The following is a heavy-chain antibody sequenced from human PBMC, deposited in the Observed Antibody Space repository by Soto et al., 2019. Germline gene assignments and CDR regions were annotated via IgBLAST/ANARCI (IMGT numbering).Heavy chain of an antibody. CDR2: INAAIGEI. V-gene: IGHV1-3*01. Sequence: KRSWKASGYRFTAYGGHWVLHAPGQRLEWIGWINAAIGEIKFSQKLQCRVTISMDSSPRTAYMEFSSLRCEDTDLYYCTRLGRAYFYHYGMDVCAEPITVTVSS. J-gene: IGHJ6*02. CDR1: GYRFTAYG. CDR3: TRLGRAYFYHYGMDV.